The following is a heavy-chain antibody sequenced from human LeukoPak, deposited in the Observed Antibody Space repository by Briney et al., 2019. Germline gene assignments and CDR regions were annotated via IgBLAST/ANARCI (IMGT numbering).Heavy chain of an antibody. Sequence: SETLSLTRAVYGGSFSGYYWSWIPQPPGKGLEWIGEINHSGSTNYNPSLKSRVTISVDTSKNQFSLKLSSVTAADTAVYYCAAEEYYDILTGYYGMDVWGQGTTVTVSS. CDR2: INHSGST. V-gene: IGHV4-34*01. D-gene: IGHD3-9*01. CDR3: AAEEYYDILTGYYGMDV. J-gene: IGHJ6*02. CDR1: GGSFSGYY.